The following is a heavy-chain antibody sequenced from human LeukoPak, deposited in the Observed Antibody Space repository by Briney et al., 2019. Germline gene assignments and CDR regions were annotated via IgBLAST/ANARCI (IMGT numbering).Heavy chain of an antibody. CDR2: IKQDGSEK. Sequence: GGSLRLSCAASGFTFSSYWMSWVRQAPGKGPEWVANIKQDGSEKYYVDSVKGRFTISRDNAKNSLYLQMNSLRAEDTAVYYCARENLLWFGEGTEAFDIWGQGTMVTVSS. CDR1: GFTFSSYW. CDR3: ARENLLWFGEGTEAFDI. J-gene: IGHJ3*02. D-gene: IGHD3-10*01. V-gene: IGHV3-7*01.